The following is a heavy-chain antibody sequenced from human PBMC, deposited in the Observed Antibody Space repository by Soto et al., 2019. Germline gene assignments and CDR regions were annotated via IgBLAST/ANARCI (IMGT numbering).Heavy chain of an antibody. V-gene: IGHV4-4*07. J-gene: IGHJ4*02. CDR1: DVSVSRYY. D-gene: IGHD3-22*01. Sequence: SETLSLTCTVSDVSVSRYYWSWIRQPAGKGLEWVGRVYTNGNTNYNPSLKSRVTMSIDTSKNQFSLWLSSVTAADTAVYYCAREMRRYYYENTGYYPDGGQGTLVTVSS. CDR3: AREMRRYYYENTGYYPD. CDR2: VYTNGNT.